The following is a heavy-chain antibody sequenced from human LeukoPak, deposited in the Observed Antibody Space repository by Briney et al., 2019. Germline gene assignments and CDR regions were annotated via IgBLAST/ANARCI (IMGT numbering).Heavy chain of an antibody. CDR1: GFTFSSYS. Sequence: GGSLRLSCAASGFTFSSYSMNWVRQAPGKGLELVSSISSSSSYIYYADPVKGRFTISRDNAKSSLYLQMNSLRAEDTAVYYCAKGQGGYYFDFWGQGTLVTVSS. CDR3: AKGQGGYYFDF. J-gene: IGHJ4*02. D-gene: IGHD3-16*01. V-gene: IGHV3-21*04. CDR2: ISSSSSYI.